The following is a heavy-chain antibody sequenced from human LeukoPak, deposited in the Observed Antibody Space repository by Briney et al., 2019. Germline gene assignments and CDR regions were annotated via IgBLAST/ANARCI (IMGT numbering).Heavy chain of an antibody. CDR2: ISAYNGNT. J-gene: IGHJ3*02. D-gene: IGHD2-15*01. V-gene: IGHV1-18*01. CDR3: ARDGTFDI. CDR1: GYTFTSYG. Sequence: GASVKVSCKASGYTFTSYGISWVRQAPGQGLEWMGWISAYNGNTNYAQKFQGRVTMTRDTSITTAYMELSRLRSDDTAVYYCARDGTFDIWGQGTMVTVSS.